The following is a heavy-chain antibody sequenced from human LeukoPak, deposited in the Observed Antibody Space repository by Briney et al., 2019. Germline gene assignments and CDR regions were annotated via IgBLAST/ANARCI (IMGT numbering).Heavy chain of an antibody. CDR2: INQDGSEK. CDR3: AIYCSGGSCFRN. CDR1: GFTFSSYW. J-gene: IGHJ4*02. Sequence: GGSLSLSCAASGFTFSSYWMSWVRQTPGKGLEWVANINQDGSEKYYVDSVKGRFTISRDNAKNSLYLQMNSLRAEDTAVYYCAIYCSGGSCFRNWGQGTLVTVSS. D-gene: IGHD2-15*01. V-gene: IGHV3-7*05.